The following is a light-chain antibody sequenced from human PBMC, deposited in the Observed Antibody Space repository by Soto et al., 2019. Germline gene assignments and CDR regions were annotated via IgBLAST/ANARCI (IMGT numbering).Light chain of an antibody. CDR3: QQHNNWPPQIP. J-gene: IGKJ5*01. CDR2: GAS. Sequence: EIVLTQAAGTMNLSPGERATLSCGASPSVSSSYLAWYQQKPGQAPRLLIYGASTRATGIPAKFSGGGSGTEFTLTISSLQFEDFAVYYCQQHNNWPPQIPFCQGRLPEVK. CDR1: PSVSSSY. V-gene: IGKV3-15*01.